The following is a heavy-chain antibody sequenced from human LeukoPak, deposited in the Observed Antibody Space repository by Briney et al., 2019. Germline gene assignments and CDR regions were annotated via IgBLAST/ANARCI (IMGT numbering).Heavy chain of an antibody. CDR3: AAEPYNERAFDT. CDR1: GFTFTSSA. V-gene: IGHV1-58*02. Sequence: ASVKVSCKASGFTFTSSAMQWVRQARGQRLEWIGWIVVGSGNTNYAQKFQERVTITRDMSTSTAYMELSSLRSEDTAVYYCAAEPYNERAFDTWGQGTMVTVSS. J-gene: IGHJ3*02. CDR2: IVVGSGNT. D-gene: IGHD1-1*01.